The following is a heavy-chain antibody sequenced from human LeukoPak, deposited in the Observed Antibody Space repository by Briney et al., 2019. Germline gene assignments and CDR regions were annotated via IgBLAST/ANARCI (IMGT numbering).Heavy chain of an antibody. CDR3: ARGKVVAGTPGQNSWDY. J-gene: IGHJ4*02. V-gene: IGHV4-59*12. CDR1: DGSITNYD. CDR2: VHYSGTA. D-gene: IGHD6-19*01. Sequence: SETLSLTCTVSDGSITNYDWSWVRQPPGKGLEFIGHVHYSGTANYNPSLRSRVTISIDTSKKHFFLKLSSVTAADTAVYYCARGKVVAGTPGQNSWDYWGQGTLVTVSS.